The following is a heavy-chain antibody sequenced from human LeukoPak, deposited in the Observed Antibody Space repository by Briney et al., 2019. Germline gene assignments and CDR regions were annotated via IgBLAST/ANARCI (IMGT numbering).Heavy chain of an antibody. CDR2: IYSGGST. D-gene: IGHD4-17*01. V-gene: IGHV3-66*04. CDR1: GFTFSTYA. CDR3: ARPHYGDYAAFDI. J-gene: IGHJ3*02. Sequence: GGSLRLSCAASGFTFSTYAMTWVRQAPGKGLEWVSVIYSGGSTYYADSVKGRFTISRDNSKNTLYLQMNSLRAEDTAVYYCARPHYGDYAAFDIWGQGTMVTVSS.